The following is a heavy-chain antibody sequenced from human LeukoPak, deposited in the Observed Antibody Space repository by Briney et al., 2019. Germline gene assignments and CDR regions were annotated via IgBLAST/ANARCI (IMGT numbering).Heavy chain of an antibody. CDR1: GYTFTSYD. V-gene: IGHV1-8*01. CDR2: MNPNSGNT. CDR3: AAEQAVAGTVVRERRFDP. J-gene: IGHJ5*02. D-gene: IGHD6-19*01. Sequence: GASVKVSCKASGYTFTSYDINWVRQATGQGLEWMGWMNPNSGNTGYAQKFQGRVTITRNTSISTAYMELSSLRSEDTAVYYCAAEQAVAGTVVRERRFDPWGQGTLVTVSS.